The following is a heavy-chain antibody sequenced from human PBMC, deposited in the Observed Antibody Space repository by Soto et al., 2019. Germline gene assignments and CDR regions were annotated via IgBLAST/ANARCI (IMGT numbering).Heavy chain of an antibody. D-gene: IGHD3-3*01. V-gene: IGHV3-7*01. Sequence: PGGSLRLSCAASGFTFSSDWMSWVRQAPGKGLEWVANIKQDGSEKYYVDSVKGRFTISRDNAKNSLYLQMNSLRAEDTAVYYCARDNYDFWSGYSDGMDVWGQGTTVTVSS. J-gene: IGHJ6*02. CDR3: ARDNYDFWSGYSDGMDV. CDR2: IKQDGSEK. CDR1: GFTFSSDW.